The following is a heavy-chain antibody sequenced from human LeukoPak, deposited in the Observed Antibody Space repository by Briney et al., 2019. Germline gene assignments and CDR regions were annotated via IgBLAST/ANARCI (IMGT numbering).Heavy chain of an antibody. CDR1: GSTFTNYW. CDR3: AKLRYCSGDTCYSPFDY. CDR2: IYPGDSNT. V-gene: IGHV5-51*01. D-gene: IGHD2-15*01. J-gene: IGHJ4*02. Sequence: GASLKISCKGSGSTFTNYWIGWVRQMPGKGLEVMGIIYPGDSNTKYSPSIQGQVTISADKSISTAYLQWSTLKASDTAMYYCAKLRYCSGDTCYSPFDYWGQGTLVTVSS.